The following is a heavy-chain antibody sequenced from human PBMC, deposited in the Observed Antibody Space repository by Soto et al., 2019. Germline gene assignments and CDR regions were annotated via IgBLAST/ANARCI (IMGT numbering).Heavy chain of an antibody. CDR3: ARGIGYCSSINCYSSRRLRFDS. J-gene: IGHJ4*02. CDR2: VNHGGTT. D-gene: IGHD2-2*01. Sequence: ETLSLTCAVYGASFSGYYWTWIRQSPEKGLEWIGEVNHGGTTYYNPSLKTRVTISVHTPKNQFSLKMSSVTAADTDVYYCARGIGYCSSINCYSSRRLRFDSWGQGTLVTVYS. CDR1: GASFSGYY. V-gene: IGHV4-34*01.